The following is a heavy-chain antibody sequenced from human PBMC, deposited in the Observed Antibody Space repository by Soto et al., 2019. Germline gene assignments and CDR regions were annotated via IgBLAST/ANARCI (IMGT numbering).Heavy chain of an antibody. CDR3: ARDKVPRYSSSSGSAYYYYGMDV. CDR2: IIPIFGTA. D-gene: IGHD6-6*01. Sequence: SVKVSCKASGGTFSSYAISWVRQAPGQGLEWMGGIIPIFGTANYAQKFQGRVTITADESTSTAYMELSSLRSEDTAVYYCARDKVPRYSSSSGSAYYYYGMDVWGQGTTVTVSS. V-gene: IGHV1-69*13. CDR1: GGTFSSYA. J-gene: IGHJ6*02.